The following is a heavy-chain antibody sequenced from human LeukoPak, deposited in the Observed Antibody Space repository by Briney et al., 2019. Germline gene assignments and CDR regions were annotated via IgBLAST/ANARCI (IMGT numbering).Heavy chain of an antibody. CDR1: GGSISSYY. CDR2: IYTSGST. Sequence: PSETLSLTRTVSGGSISSYYWSWIRQPAGKGLEWIGRIYTSGSTNYNPSLKSRVTISVGKSKNQFSLKLSSVTAADTAVYYCAKDRGDFWSGSPTNYWGQGTLVTVSS. V-gene: IGHV4-4*07. CDR3: AKDRGDFWSGSPTNY. D-gene: IGHD3-3*01. J-gene: IGHJ4*02.